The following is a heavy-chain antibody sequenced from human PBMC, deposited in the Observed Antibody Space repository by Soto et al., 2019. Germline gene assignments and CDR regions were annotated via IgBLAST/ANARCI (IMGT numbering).Heavy chain of an antibody. V-gene: IGHV3-30*19. J-gene: IGHJ4*02. D-gene: IGHD2-21*02. CDR1: GFTFSSYG. Sequence: QVQLVESGGGVVQPGRSLRLSCAASGFTFSSYGMHWVRQAPGKGLEWVAVISYDGSNKYYADSVKGRFTISRDNSKNTLYLQMNSLRAEDTAVYYCARDQEGRAYCGGDCYSPIDYWGQGTLVTVSS. CDR2: ISYDGSNK. CDR3: ARDQEGRAYCGGDCYSPIDY.